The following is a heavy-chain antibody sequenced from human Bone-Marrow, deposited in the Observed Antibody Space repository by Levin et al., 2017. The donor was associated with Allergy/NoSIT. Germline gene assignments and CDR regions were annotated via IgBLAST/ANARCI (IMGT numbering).Heavy chain of an antibody. CDR1: GFTFDDYA. J-gene: IGHJ4*02. V-gene: IGHV3-9*01. CDR2: ISWNSGSI. Sequence: PGGSLRLSCAASGFTFDDYAMHWVRQAPGKGLEWVSGISWNSGSIGYADSVKGRFTISRDNAKNSLYLQMNSLRAEDTALYYCAHGWPPVFWGQGTLVTVSS. CDR3: AHGWPPVF. D-gene: IGHD2-15*01.